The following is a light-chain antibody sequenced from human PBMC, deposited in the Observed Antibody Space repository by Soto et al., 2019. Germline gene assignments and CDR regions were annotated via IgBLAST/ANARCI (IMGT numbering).Light chain of an antibody. CDR3: AAWDDSLTGVV. CDR2: SNN. J-gene: IGLJ2*01. V-gene: IGLV1-44*01. CDR1: SSNIGRNT. Sequence: QSVLTQPHSASGTPGQRVTTSCSGRSSNIGRNTVNWYQQLPGTAPKLLIYSNNQRPSGVPDRFSGSKSGTSASLAISGLQSEDEADYYCAAWDDSLTGVVFGVGTKLTVL.